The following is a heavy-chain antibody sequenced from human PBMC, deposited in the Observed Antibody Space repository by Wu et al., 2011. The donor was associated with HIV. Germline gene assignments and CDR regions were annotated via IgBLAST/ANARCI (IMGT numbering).Heavy chain of an antibody. J-gene: IGHJ3*02. Sequence: QVQLVQSGAEVKKPGASVKVSCKASGYTFNTYAISWVRQAPGQGLEWMGRIIPIFGTANYAQKFQGRVTITADKSTSTAYMELSSLRSEDTAVYYCARGIETNPSDAFDIWGQGTMVTVSS. D-gene: IGHD1-14*01. V-gene: IGHV1-69*06. CDR2: IIPIFGTA. CDR3: ARGIETNPSDAFDI. CDR1: GYTFNTYA.